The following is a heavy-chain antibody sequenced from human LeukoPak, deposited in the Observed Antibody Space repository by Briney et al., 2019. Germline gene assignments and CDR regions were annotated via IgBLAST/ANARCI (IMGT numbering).Heavy chain of an antibody. Sequence: SETLSLTCTVSGGSISSSSYYWGWIRQPPGKGLDWIGSIHYSGSTYYTPSLKSRVTISVDTSKNQFSLKLSSVTAADTAVYYCARVRLTGYYNQLPEDYWGQGTLVTVSS. D-gene: IGHD3-9*01. CDR1: GGSISSSSYY. J-gene: IGHJ4*02. CDR3: ARVRLTGYYNQLPEDY. V-gene: IGHV4-39*07. CDR2: IHYSGST.